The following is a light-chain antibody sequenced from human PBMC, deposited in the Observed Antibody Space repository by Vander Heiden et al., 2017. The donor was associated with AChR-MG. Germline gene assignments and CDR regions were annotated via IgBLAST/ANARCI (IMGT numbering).Light chain of an antibody. Sequence: QSALTQPPSASGSPGQPVTISCTGTSSDVGGYNYVSWYQQNPANAPHLMIYEVSKRPSGVPDRFSGSNSGNTASLTVSGLQAEDEADYYCSSYAGSNNYVFGTGTKVTVL. CDR1: SSDVGGYNY. J-gene: IGLJ1*01. CDR2: EVS. CDR3: SSYAGSNNYV. V-gene: IGLV2-8*01.